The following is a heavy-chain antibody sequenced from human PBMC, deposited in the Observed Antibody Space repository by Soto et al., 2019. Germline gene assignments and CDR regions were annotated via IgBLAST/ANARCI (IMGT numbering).Heavy chain of an antibody. CDR2: IKQDGSEK. J-gene: IGHJ4*02. CDR1: GFTFSSYW. V-gene: IGHV3-7*05. Sequence: GGSLRLSCAASGFTFSSYWMSWVRQAPGKGLEWVANIKQDGSEKYYVDSVKGRFTISRDNAKNSLYLQMNSLRAEDTAVYNCIGEYYDSSGYYYGDDYYFDYWGQGTLVTVSS. CDR3: IGEYYDSSGYYYGDDYYFDY. D-gene: IGHD3-22*01.